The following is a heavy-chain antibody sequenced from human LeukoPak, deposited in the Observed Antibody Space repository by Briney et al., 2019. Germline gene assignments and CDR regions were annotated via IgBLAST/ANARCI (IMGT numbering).Heavy chain of an antibody. D-gene: IGHD3-10*01. J-gene: IGHJ4*02. CDR3: AKGSDHYGLETYFDS. CDR1: GFTFTNAW. Sequence: GGSLRLSCAASGFTFTNAWMIWVRQAPGKGLEWVSAISGSGGSTYYADSVKGRFTISRDISKNTVSLQMNSLRAEDTAVYYCAKGSDHYGLETYFDSWGQGTLVTVSS. CDR2: ISGSGGST. V-gene: IGHV3-23*01.